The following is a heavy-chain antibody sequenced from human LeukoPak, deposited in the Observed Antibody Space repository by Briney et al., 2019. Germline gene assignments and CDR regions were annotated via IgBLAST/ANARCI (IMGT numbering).Heavy chain of an antibody. CDR3: ARGQALIPRVWFDT. Sequence: PSETLSLTCLVSGVAITSDYWIWIRQPPGKGLEWVGYLYYGGSTDYNPSLRSRVTISVDTSKSQFSLNLKSVTAADTAMYYCARGQALIPRVWFDTWGQGSLVIVSS. V-gene: IGHV4-59*01. CDR1: GVAITSDY. CDR2: LYYGGST. J-gene: IGHJ5*02.